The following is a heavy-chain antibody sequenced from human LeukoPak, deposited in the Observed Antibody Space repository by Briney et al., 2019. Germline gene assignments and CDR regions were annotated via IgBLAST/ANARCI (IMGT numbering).Heavy chain of an antibody. V-gene: IGHV5-51*01. Sequence: GESLKISCKGSGYSFTSYWIGWVRQMPGKGLEWMGIIYPGDSDTRYSPSFQGQVTISADKSISTAYLQWSSLKASDTATYYCARGFIAARHYYYGMDVWGQGTTVTVSS. CDR1: GYSFTSYW. D-gene: IGHD6-6*01. J-gene: IGHJ6*02. CDR3: ARGFIAARHYYYGMDV. CDR2: IYPGDSDT.